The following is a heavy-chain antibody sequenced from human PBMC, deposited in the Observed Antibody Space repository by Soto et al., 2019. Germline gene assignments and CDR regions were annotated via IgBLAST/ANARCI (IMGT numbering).Heavy chain of an antibody. CDR3: ANMAVASWGWFDP. D-gene: IGHD6-19*01. J-gene: IGHJ5*02. Sequence: GGSLGLSCAASGFTLSSYAMSWVRQAPGKGLEWVSAISGSGGSTYYADSVKGRFTISRDNSKNTLYLQMNSLRAEDTAVYYCANMAVASWGWFDPWGQGTLVTVSS. V-gene: IGHV3-23*01. CDR1: GFTLSSYA. CDR2: ISGSGGST.